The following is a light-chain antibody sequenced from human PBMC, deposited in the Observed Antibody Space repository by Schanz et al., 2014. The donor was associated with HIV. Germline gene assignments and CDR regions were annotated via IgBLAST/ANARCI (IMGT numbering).Light chain of an antibody. V-gene: IGKV3-20*01. J-gene: IGKJ4*01. CDR1: QRLSSSY. Sequence: EIVLTQSPGSLSLSPGGRATLSCGASQRLSSSYLAWYQQKRDQPPRLVIYATSSRAAGIPDRFSGTGSGTDFTLTISRLEPEDFAVYFCQYFCNSGGTFGGGTKVEIK. CDR3: QYFCNSGGT. CDR2: ATS.